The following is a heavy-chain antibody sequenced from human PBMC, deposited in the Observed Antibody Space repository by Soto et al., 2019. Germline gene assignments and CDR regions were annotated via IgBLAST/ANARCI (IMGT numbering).Heavy chain of an antibody. CDR3: ARAPPYSGYDRGLDY. CDR1: GGTFSSYA. CDR2: IIPIFGTA. V-gene: IGHV1-69*06. D-gene: IGHD5-12*01. J-gene: IGHJ4*02. Sequence: AASVKVSCKASGGTFSSYAISWVRQAPGQGLEWMGGIIPIFGTANYAQKFQGRVTITADKSTSTAYMELSSLRSEDTAVYYCARAPPYSGYDRGLDYWGQGTLVTVS.